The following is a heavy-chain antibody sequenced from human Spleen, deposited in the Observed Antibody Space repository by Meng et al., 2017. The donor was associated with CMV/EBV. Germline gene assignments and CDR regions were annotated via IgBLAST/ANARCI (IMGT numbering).Heavy chain of an antibody. CDR3: ARSTNGYNYGPLDY. Sequence: QVQLPQWVAGLLKPSETLSLSCAVYGGSFSGYYWSWIRQPPGKGLEWIGEINHSGSTNYNPSLKSRVTISVDTSKNQFSLKLSSVTAADTAVYYCARSTNGYNYGPLDYWGQGTLVTVSS. CDR1: GGSFSGYY. V-gene: IGHV4-34*01. CDR2: INHSGST. D-gene: IGHD5-24*01. J-gene: IGHJ4*02.